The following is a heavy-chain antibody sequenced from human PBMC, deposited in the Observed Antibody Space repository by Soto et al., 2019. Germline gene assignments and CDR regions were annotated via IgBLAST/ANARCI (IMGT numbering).Heavy chain of an antibody. V-gene: IGHV4-59*01. Sequence: SETLSLTCTVSGGSISSYYWSWIRQPPGKGLEWIGYIYYSGSTNYNPSLKSRVTISVDTSKNQFSLKLSSVTAADTAVYYCARAYSSSFRFDPWGQGTLVTVSS. CDR1: GGSISSYY. CDR2: IYYSGST. CDR3: ARAYSSSFRFDP. D-gene: IGHD6-6*01. J-gene: IGHJ5*02.